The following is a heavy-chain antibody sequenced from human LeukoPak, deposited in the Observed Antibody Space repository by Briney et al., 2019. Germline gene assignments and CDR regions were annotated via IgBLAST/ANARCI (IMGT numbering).Heavy chain of an antibody. CDR2: VYHTGRT. V-gene: IGHV4-59*01. CDR1: GDYITSSY. CDR3: ARGSHYYYYMDV. J-gene: IGHJ6*03. Sequence: PSGTLSLTSGVSGDYITSSYWSWIRQPPGKGLEWVGYVYHTGRTNYNPSLKSRLTISVDTSRDQFSLNLSSVTAADTAVYYCARGSHYYYYMDVWGKGATVTVSS.